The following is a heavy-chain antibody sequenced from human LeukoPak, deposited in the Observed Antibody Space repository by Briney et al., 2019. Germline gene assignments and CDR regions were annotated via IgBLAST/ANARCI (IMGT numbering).Heavy chain of an antibody. J-gene: IGHJ6*02. CDR1: GFTFSSYE. CDR3: ARDRRGGMDV. CDR2: ISSSGSTI. V-gene: IGHV3-48*03. Sequence: PGGSLGLSCAASGFTFSSYEMNWVRQAPGKGLEWVSYISSSGSTIYYADSVKGRFTISRDNAKNSLYLQMDSLRSENTAVHYCARDRRGGMDVWGQGTTVTVSS.